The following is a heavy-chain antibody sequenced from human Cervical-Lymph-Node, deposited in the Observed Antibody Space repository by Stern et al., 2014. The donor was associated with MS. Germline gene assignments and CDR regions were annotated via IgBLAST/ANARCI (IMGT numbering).Heavy chain of an antibody. D-gene: IGHD6-6*01. Sequence: QVQLMQSGAEVKKPGASVKVSCKASGDTFSKNAVNWVRQAPGQRLEWMGWINADNGNTKYSQKFQGRVSITRDTSATTVYVELSSLTSEDTAVYYCASSSSRSSPGTFGSWGQGTLVTVS. V-gene: IGHV1-3*01. CDR2: INADNGNT. CDR3: ASSSSRSSPGTFGS. CDR1: GDTFSKNA. J-gene: IGHJ4*02.